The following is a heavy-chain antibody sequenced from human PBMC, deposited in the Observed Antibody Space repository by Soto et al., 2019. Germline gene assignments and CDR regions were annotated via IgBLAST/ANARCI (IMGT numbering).Heavy chain of an antibody. V-gene: IGHV4-34*01. J-gene: IGHJ4*02. CDR1: GGSFSGYY. CDR2: INHSGST. Sequence: QVQLQQWGAGLLKPSETLSLTCAVYGGSFSGYYWSWIRQPPGKGLEWIGEINHSGSTNYNPSLKSRVNISVDTSKNQFSLKLSSVTAADTAVYYCARNRLNRRSDYWGQGTLVTVSS. CDR3: ARNRLNRRSDY.